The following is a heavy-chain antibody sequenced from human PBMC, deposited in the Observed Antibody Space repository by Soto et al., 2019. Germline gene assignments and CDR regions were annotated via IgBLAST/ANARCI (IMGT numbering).Heavy chain of an antibody. CDR1: GFTFSSYG. CDR3: ARIYDSSGYPSDY. Sequence: PGGSLRLSCAASGFTFSSYGMHWVRQAPGKGLEWVAVIWYDGSNKYYADSVKGRFTISRDNSKNTLYLQMNSLRAEDTAVYYCARIYDSSGYPSDYWGQGTLVTVSS. J-gene: IGHJ4*02. D-gene: IGHD3-22*01. V-gene: IGHV3-33*01. CDR2: IWYDGSNK.